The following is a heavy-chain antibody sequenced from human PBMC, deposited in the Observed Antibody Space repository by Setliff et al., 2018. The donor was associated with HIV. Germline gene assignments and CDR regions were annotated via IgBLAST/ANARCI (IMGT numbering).Heavy chain of an antibody. D-gene: IGHD2-8*02. CDR2: TSSDGSDK. CDR1: GFAFRNYL. Sequence: PGGSLRLSCAASGFAFRNYLFHWVRQAPGKGLEWVAITSSDGSDKNYADSVKGRFTISRDNSKNTLYLQMNSLRAEDTAVFYCARELCTGGYCYSDYWGQGTLVTVSS. J-gene: IGHJ4*02. V-gene: IGHV3-30*07. CDR3: ARELCTGGYCYSDY.